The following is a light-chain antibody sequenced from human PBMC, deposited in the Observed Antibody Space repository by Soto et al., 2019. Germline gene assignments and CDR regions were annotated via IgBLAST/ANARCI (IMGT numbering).Light chain of an antibody. CDR3: QSYDSGLSGYV. CDR2: GNS. Sequence: QSALTQPPSVSGAPGQRVTISCTGSSSNIGAGYDVHWYQQLPGTAPKLLIYGNSNRPSGVPDRFSGSKSGTSASLAITGLQAEDEADYYCQSYDSGLSGYVFGTGTRSPS. J-gene: IGLJ1*01. V-gene: IGLV1-40*01. CDR1: SSNIGAGYD.